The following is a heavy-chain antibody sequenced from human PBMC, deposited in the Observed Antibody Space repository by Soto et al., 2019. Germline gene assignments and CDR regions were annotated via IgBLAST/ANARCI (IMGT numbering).Heavy chain of an antibody. Sequence: QVQLQESGPGLVKPSETLSLTCAVSGASIKSYHWSWIRQPAGKGLEWVGRVRHTGDINYNPSLKSRVTMTMDTSRNEISLKMTSVTAADTAVYFCAKDGSSRRWFDPWGQGVLVIVSS. D-gene: IGHD6-25*01. CDR2: VRHTGDI. V-gene: IGHV4-4*07. CDR3: AKDGSSRRWFDP. J-gene: IGHJ5*02. CDR1: GASIKSYH.